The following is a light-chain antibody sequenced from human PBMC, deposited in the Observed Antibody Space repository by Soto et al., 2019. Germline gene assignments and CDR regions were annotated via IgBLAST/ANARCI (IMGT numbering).Light chain of an antibody. CDR1: SSNIGAGYD. J-gene: IGLJ1*01. CDR3: GTWDSSLSAVYV. V-gene: IGLV1-40*01. CDR2: GNS. Sequence: QSVLTQPPSVSGAPGQRVTISCTGSSSNIGAGYDVHWYQQLPGTAPKLLIYGNSNRPSGVPDRFSGSKSGTSATLGITGLQTGDEADYYCGTWDSSLSAVYVFGTGTKVTVL.